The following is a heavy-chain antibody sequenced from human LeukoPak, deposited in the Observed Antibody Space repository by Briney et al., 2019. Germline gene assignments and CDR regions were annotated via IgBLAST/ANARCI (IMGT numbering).Heavy chain of an antibody. D-gene: IGHD3-16*01. CDR3: ARDYTY. CDR2: ISPNSGNT. Sequence: GASVEVSCKASGYSFTNFGINWVRQAPGQGLEWMGWISPNSGNTNYAQNLQGRVTMTTDTSTSTAYMELRSLTSDDTAFYYCARDYTYWGQGTLVTVSS. J-gene: IGHJ4*02. CDR1: GYSFTNFG. V-gene: IGHV1-18*01.